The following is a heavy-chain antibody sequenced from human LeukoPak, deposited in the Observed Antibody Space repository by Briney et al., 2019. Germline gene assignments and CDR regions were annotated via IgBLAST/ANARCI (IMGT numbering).Heavy chain of an antibody. Sequence: SETLSLTCTVSGGSISSYYWSWIRQPAGKGLEWIGRIYTSGSTNYNPSLKSRVTMSVDTSKNQFSLKLSSVTAADTAVYYCAGGEAYYDFWSGSRSFDYWGQGTLDTVSS. CDR2: IYTSGST. CDR1: GGSISSYY. D-gene: IGHD3-3*01. CDR3: AGGEAYYDFWSGSRSFDY. V-gene: IGHV4-4*07. J-gene: IGHJ4*02.